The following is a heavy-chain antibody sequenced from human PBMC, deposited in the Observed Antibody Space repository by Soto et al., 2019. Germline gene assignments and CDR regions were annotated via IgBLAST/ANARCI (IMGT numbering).Heavy chain of an antibody. V-gene: IGHV3-21*01. CDR1: GFPFRSSS. CDR2: ISSSSYYI. CDR3: ARDLGEVSVF. J-gene: IGHJ4*02. Sequence: PGGSLRLSCAASGFPFRSSSMNWVRQAPGKGLEWFSSISSSSYYIFYADSVQGRFTISRDNAKNSLYLQMNSLRAEDTAVYYCARDLGEVSVFWGQGSPVTVSS. D-gene: IGHD3-10*01.